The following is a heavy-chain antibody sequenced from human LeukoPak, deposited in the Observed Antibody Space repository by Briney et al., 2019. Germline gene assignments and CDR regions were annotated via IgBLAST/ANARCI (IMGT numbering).Heavy chain of an antibody. V-gene: IGHV4-39*07. J-gene: IGHJ3*02. Sequence: SETLSLTCTVSGGSISSSRHYWGWIHQPPGKGLEWIGSIYYSGSTYYNPSLKSRVTISVDTSKNQFSLKLSSVTAADTAVYYCAREKYSSSSPDAFDIWGQGTMVTVSS. CDR3: AREKYSSSSPDAFDI. CDR2: IYYSGST. CDR1: GGSISSSRHY. D-gene: IGHD6-6*01.